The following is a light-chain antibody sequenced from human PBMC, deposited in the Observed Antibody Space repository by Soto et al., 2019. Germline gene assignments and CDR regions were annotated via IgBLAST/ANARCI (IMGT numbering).Light chain of an antibody. J-gene: IGKJ1*01. V-gene: IGKV3-15*01. CDR1: QSVSSN. CDR2: GAS. CDR3: QQYDSWPRT. Sequence: EIVLTQSPATLPLSPGERATLSCRASQSVSSNLAWYQQKPGQAPRLHIYGASTRATGIPARFSGSGSGTEFTLTISSLQSEDFAVYYCQQYDSWPRTFGQGTKVDIK.